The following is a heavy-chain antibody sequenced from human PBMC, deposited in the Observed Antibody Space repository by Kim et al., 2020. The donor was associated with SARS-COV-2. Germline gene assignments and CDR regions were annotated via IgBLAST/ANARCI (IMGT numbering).Heavy chain of an antibody. CDR3: ARERLRFRELSLYYYYYYGMDV. CDR1: GFTFSSYW. V-gene: IGHV3-7*01. CDR2: IKQDGSEK. J-gene: IGHJ6*02. D-gene: IGHD3-10*01. Sequence: GGSLRLSCAASGFTFSSYWMSRVRQAPGKGLEWVANIKQDGSEKYYVDSVKGRFTISRDNAKNSLYLQMNSLRAEDTAVYYCARERLRFRELSLYYYYYYGMDVWGQGTTVTVSS.